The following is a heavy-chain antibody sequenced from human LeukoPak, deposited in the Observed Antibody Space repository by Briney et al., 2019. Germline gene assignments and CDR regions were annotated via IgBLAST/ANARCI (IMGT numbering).Heavy chain of an antibody. D-gene: IGHD3-22*01. V-gene: IGHV3-64D*09. J-gene: IGHJ1*01. CDR3: VTEYYYESSGYSEFLKH. Sequence: RGSLSLSCSASGFSFSSYAMHWVRQAPGKGLEYVSAISSNGGSTYYADSVKGRFTISRDNSKNTLYLQMSSQRAEDTAVYYCVTEYYYESSGYSEFLKHWLKSSVVAFSS. CDR2: ISSNGGST. CDR1: GFSFSSYA.